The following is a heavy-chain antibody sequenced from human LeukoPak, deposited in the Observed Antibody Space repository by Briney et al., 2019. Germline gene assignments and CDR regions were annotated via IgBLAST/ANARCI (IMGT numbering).Heavy chain of an antibody. V-gene: IGHV3-7*01. CDR3: ARGFRRIIKDEDYYGMDV. D-gene: IGHD3-16*01. CDR2: IKQDGSEK. J-gene: IGHJ6*02. Sequence: GGSLRLSCAASGFTFSSYWMSWVRQAPGKGLEWVANIKQDGSEKYYVDSVKGRFTISRDNAKNSLYLQMNGLRAEDTAVYYCARGFRRIIKDEDYYGMDVWGQGTTVTVSS. CDR1: GFTFSSYW.